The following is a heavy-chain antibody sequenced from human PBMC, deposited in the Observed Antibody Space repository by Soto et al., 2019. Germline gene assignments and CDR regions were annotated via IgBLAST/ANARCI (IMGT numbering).Heavy chain of an antibody. V-gene: IGHV3-33*01. Sequence: PGGSLRLSCAASGFTFSSYGMHWVRQAPGKGLEWVAVIWYDGSNKYYADSVKGRFTISRDNSKNTLYLQMNSLRAEDTAVYYCARDKDCSSTSCYSYYYYGMAFWGQGTTVTVSS. D-gene: IGHD2-2*02. CDR2: IWYDGSNK. CDR1: GFTFSSYG. J-gene: IGHJ6*02. CDR3: ARDKDCSSTSCYSYYYYGMAF.